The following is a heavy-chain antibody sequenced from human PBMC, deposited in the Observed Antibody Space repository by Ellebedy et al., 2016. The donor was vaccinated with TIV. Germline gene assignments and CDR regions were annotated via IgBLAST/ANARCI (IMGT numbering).Heavy chain of an antibody. J-gene: IGHJ6*02. CDR2: ISSSSTYI. Sequence: GESLKISCAASGFTFSSYSINWVRQAPGKGLEWVSSISSSSTYIYYADSVKGRFTISRDNAKNSLYLQMNSLRAEDTAVYYCARDLVVRPAAIVSDYYYGMDVWGQGTTVTVSS. CDR3: ARDLVVRPAAIVSDYYYGMDV. D-gene: IGHD2-2*01. CDR1: GFTFSSYS. V-gene: IGHV3-21*01.